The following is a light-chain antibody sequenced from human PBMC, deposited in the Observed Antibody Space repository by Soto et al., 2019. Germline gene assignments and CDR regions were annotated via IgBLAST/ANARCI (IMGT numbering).Light chain of an antibody. Sequence: EIVLTQSPGTLSLSPGERATLSCRASQSVRSSYLVWYQQKPGQAPRLLIYGASSRATGIPDRFSGSGSGTDLTLTVSRLENEDFAVYYCQQYGGSRTFGQGTKVDIK. CDR3: QQYGGSRT. CDR2: GAS. CDR1: QSVRSSY. V-gene: IGKV3-20*01. J-gene: IGKJ1*01.